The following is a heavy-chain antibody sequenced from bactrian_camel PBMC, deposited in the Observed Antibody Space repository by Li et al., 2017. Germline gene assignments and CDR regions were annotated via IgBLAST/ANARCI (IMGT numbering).Heavy chain of an antibody. J-gene: IGHJ6*01. V-gene: IGHV3S26*01. CDR1: RKVYDGYC. CDR2: TDSDGCAL. Sequence: QLVESGGGSVQAGGSLRLSCVTSRKVYDGYCMGWFRQIPGKQREGVVVTDSDGCALSYADSVKGRFTISKDNANFTVYLQMNSLKPEDTAMYYCAADWDIGLGLCMLTFTGGGDFGHWGQGTQVTVS. CDR3: AADWDIGLGLCMLTFTGGGDFGH. D-gene: IGHD4*01.